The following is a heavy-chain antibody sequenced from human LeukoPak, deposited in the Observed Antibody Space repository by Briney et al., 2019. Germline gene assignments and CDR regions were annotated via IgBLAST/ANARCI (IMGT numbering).Heavy chain of an antibody. V-gene: IGHV4-59*01. Sequence: SETLSLTCTVSGGSISSYYWSWIRQPPGKGLEWIGYIYYSGSTNYNPSLKSRVTISVDTSKNQFSLKLSSVTAADTAVYYCARGSWNYGAFDIWGQGTMVTVSS. J-gene: IGHJ3*02. D-gene: IGHD1-7*01. CDR1: GGSISSYY. CDR2: IYYSGST. CDR3: ARGSWNYGAFDI.